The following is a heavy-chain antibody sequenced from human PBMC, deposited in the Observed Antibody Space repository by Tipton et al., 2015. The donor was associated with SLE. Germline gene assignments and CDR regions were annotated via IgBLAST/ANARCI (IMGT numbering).Heavy chain of an antibody. V-gene: IGHV4-31*03. Sequence: TLSLTCTVSGISISSGGYYWSWIRQHPEKDLEWIGYIYYSGSTYYNPTLESRVTISVDASKNQFSLRLTSVTAADTAVYYCARDSEVLWFGLGGIDVWGQGTTVTVSS. D-gene: IGHD3-10*01. J-gene: IGHJ6*02. CDR3: ARDSEVLWFGLGGIDV. CDR1: GISISSGGYY. CDR2: IYYSGST.